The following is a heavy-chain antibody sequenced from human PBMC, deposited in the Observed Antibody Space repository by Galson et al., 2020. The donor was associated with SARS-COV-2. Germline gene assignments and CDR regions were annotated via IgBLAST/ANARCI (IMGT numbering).Heavy chain of an antibody. CDR1: GFTFSSYG. Sequence: GGSLRLSCAASGFTFSSYGMHWVRQAPGKGLEWVANIKQDGSEKYYVDSVKGRFTISRDNAKNSLYLQMNSLRAEDTAVYYCARGRLGATRSSWFDPWGQGTLVTVSS. CDR3: ARGRLGATRSSWFDP. V-gene: IGHV3-7*01. CDR2: IKQDGSEK. D-gene: IGHD1-26*01. J-gene: IGHJ5*02.